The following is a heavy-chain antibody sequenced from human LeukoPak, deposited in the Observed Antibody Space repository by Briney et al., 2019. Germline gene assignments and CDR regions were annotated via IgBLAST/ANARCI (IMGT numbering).Heavy chain of an antibody. CDR1: GFTFSSYS. Sequence: GGSLRLSCAASGFTFSSYSMNWVRQAPGKGLEWVSSISSSSSYIYYADSVKGRFTISRDNAKNSLYLQMNSLRAEDTAVYYCARDLTTIFGVVALGYWGQGTLVTVSS. CDR2: ISSSSSYI. D-gene: IGHD3-3*01. V-gene: IGHV3-21*01. J-gene: IGHJ4*02. CDR3: ARDLTTIFGVVALGY.